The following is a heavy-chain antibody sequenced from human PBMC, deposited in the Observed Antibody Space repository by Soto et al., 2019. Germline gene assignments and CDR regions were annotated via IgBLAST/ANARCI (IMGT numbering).Heavy chain of an antibody. D-gene: IGHD3-16*02. V-gene: IGHV1-69*01. CDR2: IIPISGTA. CDR3: ARVSSVWGSYRDRWFDP. CDR1: GGTFSSYA. Sequence: QVQLVQSGAEVKKPGSSVKVSCKASGGTFSSYAISWVRQAPGQGLEWMGGIIPISGTANYAQKFQGRVTITANESTSTAYMELSSLRSEDTAVYYCARVSSVWGSYRDRWFDPWGQGTLVTVSS. J-gene: IGHJ5*02.